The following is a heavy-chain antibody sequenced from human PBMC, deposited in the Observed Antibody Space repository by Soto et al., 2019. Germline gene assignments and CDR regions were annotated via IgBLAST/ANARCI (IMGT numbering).Heavy chain of an antibody. J-gene: IGHJ4*02. CDR3: ARRPASVNYPYYFAY. D-gene: IGHD3-10*01. CDR1: GFSLNTGGVG. V-gene: IGHV2-5*02. Sequence: QITLKESGPTLVKPTQTLTQTCTFSGFSLNTGGVGVGWIRQPPGKALEWLALIYWDDDKRYSPSLKSRLTITKDTSRNQGVLTMPNMDPVDTATYYWARRPASVNYPYYFAYWAQATLVTVSS. CDR2: IYWDDDK.